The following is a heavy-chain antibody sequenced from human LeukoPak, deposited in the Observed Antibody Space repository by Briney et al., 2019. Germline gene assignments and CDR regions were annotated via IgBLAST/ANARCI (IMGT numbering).Heavy chain of an antibody. D-gene: IGHD2-15*01. CDR2: ISYDGSNK. CDR3: TLRLRE. CDR1: GFTFSSYA. J-gene: IGHJ4*02. V-gene: IGHV3-30-3*01. Sequence: PGGSLRLSCAASGFTFSSYAMHWVRQAPGKGLEWVAVISYDGSNKYYADSVKGRFTISRDNSKNTLYLQMNSLKTEDTAVYYCTLRLREWGQGTLVTVSS.